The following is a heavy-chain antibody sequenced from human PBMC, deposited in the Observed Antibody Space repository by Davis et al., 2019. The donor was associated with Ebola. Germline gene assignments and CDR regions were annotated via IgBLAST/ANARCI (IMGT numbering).Heavy chain of an antibody. CDR1: GGSIGSSNYY. Sequence: SETLSLTCTVSGGSIGSSNYYWSWIRQPPGKGLEWIGYVFYTGSTNYQPSLRSRVTISVDTSKNQFSLKLSSVTAADTAVYYCARVLLWFGEPTLHYFDYWGQGTLVTVSS. D-gene: IGHD3-10*01. CDR2: VFYTGST. J-gene: IGHJ4*02. V-gene: IGHV4-61*05. CDR3: ARVLLWFGEPTLHYFDY.